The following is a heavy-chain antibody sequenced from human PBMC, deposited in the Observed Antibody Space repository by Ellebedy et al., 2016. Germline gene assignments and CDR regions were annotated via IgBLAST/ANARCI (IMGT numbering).Heavy chain of an antibody. CDR1: GASISTYF. Sequence: SETLSLXXTVSGASISTYFWTWIRQPPGGGLEWIGLIYYSGNTNYNPSLESRVTMSLDTSKNQLSLTLNSVTAADTAVYYCARKDGDYWGPGTRVTVSS. CDR2: IYYSGNT. V-gene: IGHV4-59*01. CDR3: ARKDGDY. J-gene: IGHJ4*02. D-gene: IGHD2/OR15-2a*01.